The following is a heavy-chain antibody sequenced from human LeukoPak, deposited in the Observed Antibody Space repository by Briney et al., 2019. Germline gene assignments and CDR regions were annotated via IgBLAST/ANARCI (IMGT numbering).Heavy chain of an antibody. CDR2: IRGSGAQT. V-gene: IGHV3-23*01. CDR3: AKTLPDRVYCSGDCPYLFDH. CDR1: GFTFSIYG. J-gene: IGHJ4*02. Sequence: GGSLRLSCAASGFTFSIYGMSWLRQAPGKGLEWVSAIRGSGAQTFYADSVKGRFTISRDNPKNTLYLEMNSLRAEDTAVYYCAKTLPDRVYCSGDCPYLFDHWGQGTLVTVSS. D-gene: IGHD2-21*02.